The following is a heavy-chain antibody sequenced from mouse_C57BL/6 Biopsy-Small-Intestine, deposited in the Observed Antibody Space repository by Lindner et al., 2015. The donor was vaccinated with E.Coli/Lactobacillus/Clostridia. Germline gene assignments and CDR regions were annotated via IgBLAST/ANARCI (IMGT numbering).Heavy chain of an antibody. CDR2: ILPGSGST. CDR1: GYTFTGYW. CDR3: ARYYYDSNYVAFDY. D-gene: IGHD1-1*01. Sequence: VQLQESGAELMKPGASVKLSCKATGYTFTGYWIEWVKQRPGHGLEWIGEILPGSGSTHYNEKFKDKATLTADKSSSTAYMQLSSLTYEDSAVYYCARYYYDSNYVAFDYWGQGTTLTVSS. J-gene: IGHJ2*01. V-gene: IGHV1-9*01.